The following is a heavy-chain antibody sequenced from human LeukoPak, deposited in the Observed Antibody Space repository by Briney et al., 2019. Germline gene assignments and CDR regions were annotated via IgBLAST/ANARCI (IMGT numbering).Heavy chain of an antibody. D-gene: IGHD2-8*01. Sequence: ASVKVSCKASGYTLTGYYMHWVRQAPGQGLEWMGWINPNSGGTNYAQKFQGRVTMTRDTSISTAHMELSRLRSDDTAVYYCARAPLVYAIDYWGQGTLVTVSS. CDR2: INPNSGGT. V-gene: IGHV1-2*02. CDR3: ARAPLVYAIDY. J-gene: IGHJ4*02. CDR1: GYTLTGYY.